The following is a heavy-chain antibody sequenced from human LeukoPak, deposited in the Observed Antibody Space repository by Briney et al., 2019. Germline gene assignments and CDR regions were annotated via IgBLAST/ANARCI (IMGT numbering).Heavy chain of an antibody. CDR3: ARGAEYYAIWRGYAGYSDY. CDR2: IAHRGST. J-gene: IGHJ4*02. D-gene: IGHD3-3*01. CDR1: GYSISNGYY. Sequence: SETLSLTCTVSGYSISNGYYWGWIRQPPGKGLEWVGSIAHRGSTYYNPSLRSRITISLDRSKQKFSLKLTSVTAADTAVYFCARGAEYYAIWRGYAGYSDYWGQGISVTVSS. V-gene: IGHV4-38-2*02.